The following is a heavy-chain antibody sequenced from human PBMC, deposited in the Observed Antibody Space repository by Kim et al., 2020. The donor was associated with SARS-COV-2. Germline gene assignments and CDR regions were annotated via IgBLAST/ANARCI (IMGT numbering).Heavy chain of an antibody. CDR3: ARGTTMVRGVIIGRASDI. Sequence: KGRFTISRDNSKNTLYLQMNSLRAEDTAVYYCARGTTMVRGVIIGRASDIWGQGTMVTVSS. J-gene: IGHJ3*02. V-gene: IGHV3-30*07. D-gene: IGHD3-10*01.